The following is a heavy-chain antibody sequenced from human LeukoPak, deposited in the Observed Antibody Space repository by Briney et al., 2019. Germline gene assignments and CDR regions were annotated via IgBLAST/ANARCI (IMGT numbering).Heavy chain of an antibody. J-gene: IGHJ4*02. CDR1: GYTFTSYG. CDR3: ARDSHGMVRGVMVY. Sequence: ASVKVSCKASGYTFTSYGISWVRQAPGQGLEWMGWISAYNGNTNYAQKLQGRVTMTTDTSTSTAYMELRSLRSDDTVVYYCARDSHGMVRGVMVYWGQGTLVTVSS. CDR2: ISAYNGNT. V-gene: IGHV1-18*01. D-gene: IGHD3-10*01.